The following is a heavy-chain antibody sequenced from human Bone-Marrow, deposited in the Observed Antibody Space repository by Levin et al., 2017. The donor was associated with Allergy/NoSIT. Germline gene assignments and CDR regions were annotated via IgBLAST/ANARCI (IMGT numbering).Heavy chain of an antibody. V-gene: IGHV1-69*13. Sequence: SVKVSCRASGGIFSNYAINWVRQAPGQGLEWLGDIIPIFSTPNYAQNFRGRVSITADDSTSTAYMELSSLRSEDTAVYYCARGGSEFSPRNVLDYWGQGTPVTVSS. CDR2: IIPIFSTP. CDR3: ARGGSEFSPRNVLDY. CDR1: GGIFSNYA. D-gene: IGHD3-16*02. J-gene: IGHJ4*02.